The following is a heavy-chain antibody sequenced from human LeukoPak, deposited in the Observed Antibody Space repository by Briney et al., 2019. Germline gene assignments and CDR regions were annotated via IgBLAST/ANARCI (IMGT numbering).Heavy chain of an antibody. CDR2: ISGSGRTT. CDR3: AKDRDCSSTSCYVPFDS. V-gene: IGHV3-23*01. J-gene: IGHJ4*02. D-gene: IGHD2-2*01. Sequence: GGSLRLSCAASGFTFTTYDMTWVRQAPGKGLEWVSGISGSGRTTNYADYVKGRFTISRDNSKNTLFLQMNNLRAEDTAVYYCAKDRDCSSTSCYVPFDSWGQGTLVTVSS. CDR1: GFTFTTYD.